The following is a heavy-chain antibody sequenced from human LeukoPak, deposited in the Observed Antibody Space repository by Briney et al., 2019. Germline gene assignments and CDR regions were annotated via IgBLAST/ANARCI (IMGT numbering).Heavy chain of an antibody. Sequence: PGGSLRLSCAAPGLTFEGSAMHWVRQVPGKGLEWVSSISWNSVSVMYADSVKGRFTISRDNAKNSLYLQMNSLRAEDTALYHCARGGRWLQLKDWGQGTLVTVSS. CDR3: ARGGRWLQLKD. D-gene: IGHD5-12*01. CDR2: ISWNSVSV. J-gene: IGHJ4*02. CDR1: GLTFEGSA. V-gene: IGHV3-9*01.